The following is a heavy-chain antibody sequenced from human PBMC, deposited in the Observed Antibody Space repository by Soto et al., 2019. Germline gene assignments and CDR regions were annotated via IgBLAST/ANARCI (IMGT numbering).Heavy chain of an antibody. D-gene: IGHD6-19*01. CDR3: AREPAIAVAGTGDGEVDY. J-gene: IGHJ4*02. Sequence: QVQLVESGGGVVQPGRSLRLSCAASGFTFSSYAMHWVRQAPGKGLEWVAVISYDGSNKYYADSVKGRFTISRDNSKNPLYLQMNSLRAEDTAVYYCAREPAIAVAGTGDGEVDYWGQGTLVTVSS. CDR2: ISYDGSNK. V-gene: IGHV3-30-3*01. CDR1: GFTFSSYA.